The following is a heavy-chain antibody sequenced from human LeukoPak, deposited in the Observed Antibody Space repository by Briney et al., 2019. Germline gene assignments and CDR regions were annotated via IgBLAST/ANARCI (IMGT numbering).Heavy chain of an antibody. D-gene: IGHD6-19*01. CDR3: ARVRGSGWSAFDY. V-gene: IGHV4-34*01. CDR2: INYGGST. J-gene: IGHJ4*02. CDR1: ADSFSGYS. Sequence: SETLSLTCAVYADSFSGYSWSWIRQSPGRGLEWIGEINYGGSTNYNPSLKSRVTISVDTSKNQFSLKLSSVTAADTAVYYCARVRGSGWSAFDYWGQGTLVTVSP.